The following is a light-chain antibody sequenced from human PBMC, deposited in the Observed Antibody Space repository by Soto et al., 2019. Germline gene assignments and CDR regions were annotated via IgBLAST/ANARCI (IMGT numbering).Light chain of an antibody. Sequence: QSALTQPRSVSGSPGQSVTISCTGTSSDVGRFEYVSWYQQHPGEAPKVVVYDITKRPSGVPDRFSGSKSGNTASLTISGLRAEDEADYYCCSYAGIYSYVFGTGTKVTVL. J-gene: IGLJ1*01. CDR3: CSYAGIYSYV. CDR1: SSDVGRFEY. V-gene: IGLV2-11*01. CDR2: DIT.